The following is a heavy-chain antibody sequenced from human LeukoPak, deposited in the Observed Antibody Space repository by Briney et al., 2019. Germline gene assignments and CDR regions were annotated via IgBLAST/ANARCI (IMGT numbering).Heavy chain of an antibody. CDR3: AGDSDSSGYYSNYYYYGMDV. D-gene: IGHD3-22*01. CDR2: IWYDGSNK. Sequence: GESLKISCAASGFTFSSYGMHWVRQAPGKGLEWVAVIWYDGSNKYYADSVKGRFTISRDNSKNTLYLQMNSLRAEDTAVYYCAGDSDSSGYYSNYYYYGMDVWGQGTTVTVSS. CDR1: GFTFSSYG. V-gene: IGHV3-33*01. J-gene: IGHJ6*02.